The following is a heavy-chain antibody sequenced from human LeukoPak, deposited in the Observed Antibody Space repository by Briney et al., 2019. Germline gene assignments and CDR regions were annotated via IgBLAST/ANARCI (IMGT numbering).Heavy chain of an antibody. Sequence: SETLSLTCTVSGGSISRGSYYWSWIRQPAGKGLEWIGRIYTSGSTNYNPSLKSRVTISVDTSKNQFSLKLSSVTAADTAVYYCARGDGYNDFDYWGQGTLVTVSS. D-gene: IGHD5-24*01. J-gene: IGHJ4*02. CDR1: GGSISRGSYY. V-gene: IGHV4-61*02. CDR2: IYTSGST. CDR3: ARGDGYNDFDY.